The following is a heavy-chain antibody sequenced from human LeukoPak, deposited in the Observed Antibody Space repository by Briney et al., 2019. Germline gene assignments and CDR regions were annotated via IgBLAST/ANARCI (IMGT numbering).Heavy chain of an antibody. J-gene: IGHJ5*02. Sequence: PSETLSLTCAVYGGSFSGYYWSWIRQPPGKGLEWIGEINHSGSTNYNPSLKSRVTISVDTSKNQFSLKLSSVTAADTAVYYCARREYYYDSSGTGNWFDPWGQGTLVTVSS. CDR3: ARREYYYDSSGTGNWFDP. D-gene: IGHD3-22*01. CDR1: GGSFSGYY. CDR2: INHSGST. V-gene: IGHV4-34*01.